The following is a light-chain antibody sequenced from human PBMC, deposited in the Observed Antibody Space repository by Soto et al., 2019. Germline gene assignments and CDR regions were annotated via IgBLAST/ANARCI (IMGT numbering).Light chain of an antibody. CDR3: CSYAGSSTPYV. CDR1: SSDVGGYNY. J-gene: IGLJ1*01. CDR2: EVS. Sequence: QSVLAQPASVSGSPGQSITISCTGTSSDVGGYNYVSWYQQHPGKAPKLMIYEVSNRPSGISNRFSASKSGNTASLTISGLQAEDEADYYCCSYAGSSTPYVFGTGTKVTVL. V-gene: IGLV2-14*01.